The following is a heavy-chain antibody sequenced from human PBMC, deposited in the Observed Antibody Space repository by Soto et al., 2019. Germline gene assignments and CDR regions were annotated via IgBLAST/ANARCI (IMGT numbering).Heavy chain of an antibody. D-gene: IGHD3-3*02. Sequence: QVTLKESGPVLVKPTQPLTLTCTVSGFTLTNGKMGVSWIRQPPGKALEWLAHVFSNDTQSYSTSPNSRLTISKDIPRSQVVLTMTNMDPVDTATYYCARIPDTFMHFDLWGQRTLVTVAS. CDR3: ARIPDTFMHFDL. CDR1: GFTLTNGKMG. V-gene: IGHV2-26*01. CDR2: VFSNDTQ. J-gene: IGHJ4*02.